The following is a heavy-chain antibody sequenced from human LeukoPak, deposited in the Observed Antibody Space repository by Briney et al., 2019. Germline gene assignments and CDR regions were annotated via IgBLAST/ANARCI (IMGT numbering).Heavy chain of an antibody. J-gene: IGHJ4*02. V-gene: IGHV5-51*01. CDR2: IYPGDSDT. Sequence: GESLKISCKGSGYSFTSYWISCVRHMPAKSLQWMGIIYPGDSDTRYSPSFQGQVTISADKSMGTAYLQWSSLKASDTAMYYCARHGDLGYYDSSGYWGKWGQGTLVTVSS. D-gene: IGHD3-22*01. CDR3: ARHGDLGYYDSSGYWGK. CDR1: GYSFTSYW.